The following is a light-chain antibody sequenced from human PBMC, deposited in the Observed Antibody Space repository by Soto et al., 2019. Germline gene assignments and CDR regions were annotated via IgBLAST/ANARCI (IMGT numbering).Light chain of an antibody. CDR1: QDIYTW. CDR2: GAS. J-gene: IGKJ4*01. Sequence: DIQMTQSPSSVSASVGDRVTITCRASQDIYTWLAWYQQQPGKAPKLLISGASSLQSGVPSRFSGSGSGTDFTFTISSLQPEDFATYYCQQANTFPFAFGGGTKVEIK. CDR3: QQANTFPFA. V-gene: IGKV1-12*01.